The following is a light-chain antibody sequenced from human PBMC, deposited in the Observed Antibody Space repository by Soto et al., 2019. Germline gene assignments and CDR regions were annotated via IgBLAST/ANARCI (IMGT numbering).Light chain of an antibody. Sequence: DIQMTQSPSSLSASVGDRVTITCRASQSITTYLNWYQQKPGKAPKLLIYGASSLQSGVPSRFSGSGSGTDFTLTISSLQPEDFAVYFRQQSYGIPQTFGQGTKVDMK. CDR3: QQSYGIPQT. J-gene: IGKJ1*01. V-gene: IGKV1-39*01. CDR1: QSITTY. CDR2: GAS.